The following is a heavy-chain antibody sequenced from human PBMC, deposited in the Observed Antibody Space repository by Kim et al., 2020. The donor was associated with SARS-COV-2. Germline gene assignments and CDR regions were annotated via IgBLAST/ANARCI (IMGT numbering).Heavy chain of an antibody. J-gene: IGHJ6*02. CDR3: ARVDRASAAIWTSYYYYGMDV. CDR1: GFNFSSYS. D-gene: IGHD6-13*01. CDR2: ISSSSSYI. Sequence: GGSLRLSCAASGFNFSSYSMNWVRQAPGKGLEWVSSISSSSSYIYYADSVKGRFTISRDNAKNSLYLQMNSLRAEDTAVYYCARVDRASAAIWTSYYYYGMDVWGQGTTVTVSS. V-gene: IGHV3-21*01.